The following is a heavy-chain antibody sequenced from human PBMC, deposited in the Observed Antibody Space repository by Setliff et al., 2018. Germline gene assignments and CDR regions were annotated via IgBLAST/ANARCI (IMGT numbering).Heavy chain of an antibody. Sequence: SLRLSCAASGYTFPTYWMTWVRQAPGKGLEWVANIKQDGSEKYYVDSVKGRFTISRDNSKNTLYLQMNSLRAEDTAFYYCAKDLTQHNYWGQGTLVTAPQ. CDR2: IKQDGSEK. CDR1: GYTFPTYW. V-gene: IGHV3-7*03. D-gene: IGHD2-21*01. CDR3: AKDLTQHNY. J-gene: IGHJ4*02.